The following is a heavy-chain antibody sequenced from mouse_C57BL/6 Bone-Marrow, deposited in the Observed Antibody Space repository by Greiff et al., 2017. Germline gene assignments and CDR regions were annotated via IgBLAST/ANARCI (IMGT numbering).Heavy chain of an antibody. CDR1: GFNIKDDY. CDR2: IDPEIGDT. CDR3: SSFDGNYFDF. V-gene: IGHV14-4*01. J-gene: IGHJ2*01. Sequence: EVMLVESGAELVRPGASVKLSCTASGFNIKDDYIHWVKQRPEQGLEWIGWIDPEIGDTEYASKFQGKATITSDTSSNTAYLQRSSLTSEDTAVYYCSSFDGNYFDFWGQGTPLTVAS. D-gene: IGHD2-3*01.